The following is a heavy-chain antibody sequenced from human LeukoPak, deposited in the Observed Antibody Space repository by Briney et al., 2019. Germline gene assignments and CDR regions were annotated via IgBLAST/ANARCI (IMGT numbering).Heavy chain of an antibody. CDR1: GYTFTSYG. V-gene: IGHV1-18*01. J-gene: IGHJ5*02. D-gene: IGHD6-19*01. CDR2: ISAYNGNT. Sequence: ASVKVSCKASGYTFTSYGISWVRQAPGQGLEWMGWISAYNGNTNYAQKLQGRVTMTTDTSTSTAYLELTSLRSDNTAVSSCARDAPYSSGWSNYWFDPWGQGTLVTVSS. CDR3: ARDAPYSSGWSNYWFDP.